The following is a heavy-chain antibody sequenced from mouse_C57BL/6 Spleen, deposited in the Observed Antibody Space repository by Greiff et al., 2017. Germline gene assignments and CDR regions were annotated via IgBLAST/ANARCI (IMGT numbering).Heavy chain of an antibody. Sequence: VQLQESGAELVRPGTSVKVSCKASGYAFTNYLIEWVKQRPGQGLEWIGVINPGSGGTNYNEKFKGKATLTADKSSSTAYMQLSSLTSEDSAVYFCARSGVGYWGQGTTLTVSS. CDR1: GYAFTNYL. CDR2: INPGSGGT. J-gene: IGHJ2*01. CDR3: ARSGVGY. V-gene: IGHV1-54*01. D-gene: IGHD1-1*01.